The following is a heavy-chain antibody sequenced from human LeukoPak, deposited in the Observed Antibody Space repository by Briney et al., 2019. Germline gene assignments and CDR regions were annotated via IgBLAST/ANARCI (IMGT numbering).Heavy chain of an antibody. V-gene: IGHV1-2*02. D-gene: IGHD5-12*01. CDR2: INPNSGGT. CDR3: ARAFSGYSGYVFDY. CDR1: GYTFTGYY. Sequence: ASVKVSCKASGYTFTGYYMHWVRQAPGQGLEWMGWINPNSGGTNYAQKFQGRVTMTRDTSISTACMELSRLRSDDTAVYYCARAFSGYSGYVFDYWGQGTLVTVSS. J-gene: IGHJ4*02.